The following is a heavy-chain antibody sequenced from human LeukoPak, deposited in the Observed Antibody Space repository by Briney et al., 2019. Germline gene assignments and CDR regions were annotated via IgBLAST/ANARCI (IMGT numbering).Heavy chain of an antibody. CDR1: GFXFSSYA. D-gene: IGHD6-19*01. CDR3: ARSRLEQWLVGGDY. V-gene: IGHV3-30-3*01. J-gene: IGHJ4*02. CDR2: ISYDGSNK. Sequence: GGSLRLSCAAFGFXFSSYAMHWVRQAPGKGLEWVAVISYDGSNKYYADSVKGRFTISRDNSKNTLYLQMNSLRAEDTAVYYCARSRLEQWLVGGDYWGQGTLVTVSS.